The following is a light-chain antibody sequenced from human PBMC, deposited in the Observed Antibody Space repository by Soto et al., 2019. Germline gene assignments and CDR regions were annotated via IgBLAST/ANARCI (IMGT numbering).Light chain of an antibody. CDR3: QLYGTSPKT. J-gene: IGKJ1*01. Sequence: EIVLTQSPGTLSLSPGERATLSCRASETVAGSYLAWYQQKPGQAPRLLIHGASTRATGTADRFSGSGSGTDFTLTISRLEPEDFAVYYCQLYGTSPKTFGQGTKV. V-gene: IGKV3-20*01. CDR2: GAS. CDR1: ETVAGSY.